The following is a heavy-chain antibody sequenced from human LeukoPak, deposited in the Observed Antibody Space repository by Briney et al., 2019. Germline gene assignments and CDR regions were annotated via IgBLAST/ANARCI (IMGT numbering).Heavy chain of an antibody. D-gene: IGHD4-17*01. CDR3: ARDYGNNWFDP. CDR1: GGSISSGDYY. CDR2: IYYSGDT. V-gene: IGHV4-31*03. Sequence: PSETLSLTRTVSGGSISSGDYYWSWIRQHPGKGLEWIGYIYYSGDTYYNPSLRSRVSISVDTSKNQFSLKLSSVTAADTAMYYCARDYGNNWFDPWGQGTLVTVSA. J-gene: IGHJ5*02.